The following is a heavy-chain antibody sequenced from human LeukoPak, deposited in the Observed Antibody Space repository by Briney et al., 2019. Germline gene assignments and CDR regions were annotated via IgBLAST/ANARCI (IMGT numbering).Heavy chain of an antibody. V-gene: IGHV4-59*01. J-gene: IGHJ4*02. Sequence: SETLSLTCTVSGGSISSYYWSWIRQPPGKGLEWIGYIYYSGSTNYNPSLKSRVTISVDTSKNQFSLKLSSVTAADTAVYYCARDGLYGSGLDYWGQGTLVTASS. CDR2: IYYSGST. D-gene: IGHD3-10*01. CDR1: GGSISSYY. CDR3: ARDGLYGSGLDY.